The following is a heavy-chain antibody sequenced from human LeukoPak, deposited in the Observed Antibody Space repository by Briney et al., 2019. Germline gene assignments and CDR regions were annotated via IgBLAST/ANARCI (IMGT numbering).Heavy chain of an antibody. CDR2: IKPDGGEK. CDR3: ASGPLWSGILEY. D-gene: IGHD3-3*01. CDR1: GFTFSSYM. Sequence: GESLTLSCAASGFTFSSYMMTWVRQAPGKGLEWVANIKPDGGEKFYVDSVRGRFTISRDNAKNSLYLQMNSLRAEDTAVYYCASGPLWSGILEYWGQGTLVIVSS. V-gene: IGHV3-7*01. J-gene: IGHJ4*02.